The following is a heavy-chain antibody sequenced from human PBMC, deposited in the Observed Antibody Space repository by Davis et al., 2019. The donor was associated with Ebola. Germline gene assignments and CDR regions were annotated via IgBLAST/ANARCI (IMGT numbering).Heavy chain of an antibody. Sequence: SLKISCAASGFTFDDYAMHWVRQAPGKGLEWVSGISWNSGSIGYADSVKGRFTISRDNSKNTLYLQMNSLRAEDTAVYYCARATVTTGGFDPWGQGTLVTVSS. CDR1: GFTFDDYA. D-gene: IGHD4-17*01. V-gene: IGHV3-9*01. CDR2: ISWNSGSI. J-gene: IGHJ5*02. CDR3: ARATVTTGGFDP.